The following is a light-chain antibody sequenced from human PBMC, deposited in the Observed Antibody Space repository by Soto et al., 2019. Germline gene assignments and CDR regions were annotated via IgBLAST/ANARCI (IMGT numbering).Light chain of an antibody. V-gene: IGLV2-14*03. CDR1: RSDVGAYNF. Sequence: QSALTQPASVSGSPGQSITISCTGTRSDVGAYNFVSWYQHHPDKAPKVVIYDVANRPSGVSYRFSASKSGNTASLTISGLQAEDEADYYCMSFTSSNTYVFGTGTQLTVL. CDR3: MSFTSSNTYV. J-gene: IGLJ1*01. CDR2: DVA.